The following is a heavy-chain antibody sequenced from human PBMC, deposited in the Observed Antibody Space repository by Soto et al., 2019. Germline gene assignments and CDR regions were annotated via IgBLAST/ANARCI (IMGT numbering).Heavy chain of an antibody. V-gene: IGHV1-2*02. Sequence: SVKVSCKASGYTFTGYYMHWVRQAPGQGLEWMGWINPNSGGTNYAQKFQGRVTMTRDTSISTAYMELSRLRSDDTAVYYCARDDYGDNSGVFVDYWGQGTLVTVSS. J-gene: IGHJ4*02. CDR3: ARDDYGDNSGVFVDY. CDR2: INPNSGGT. D-gene: IGHD4-17*01. CDR1: GYTFTGYY.